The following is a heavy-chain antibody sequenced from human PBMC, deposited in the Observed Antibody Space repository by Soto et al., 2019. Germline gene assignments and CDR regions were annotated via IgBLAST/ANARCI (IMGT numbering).Heavy chain of an antibody. CDR3: ARHFSVDYFDY. J-gene: IGHJ4*02. Sequence: SETLSLTCTVSGDSITSNSYFWAWIRQPPGKGLEWIGSIYYSGTTYYNPSLKSRVTISVDRSKNQFSLKLSSVTAAATAVYYCARHFSVDYFDYWGQGALVTVSS. CDR2: IYYSGTT. V-gene: IGHV4-39*01. CDR1: GDSITSNSYF.